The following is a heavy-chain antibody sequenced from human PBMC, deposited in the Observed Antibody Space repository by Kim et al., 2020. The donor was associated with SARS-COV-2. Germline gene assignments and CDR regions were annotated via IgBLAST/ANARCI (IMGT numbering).Heavy chain of an antibody. Sequence: LKSRVTISVDTAKNQFSLKLSSVTAADTAVYYCARAVREWRQLTPYWFDSWGQGTLVTVSS. V-gene: IGHV4-59*01. D-gene: IGHD5-12*01. J-gene: IGHJ5*01. CDR3: ARAVREWRQLTPYWFDS.